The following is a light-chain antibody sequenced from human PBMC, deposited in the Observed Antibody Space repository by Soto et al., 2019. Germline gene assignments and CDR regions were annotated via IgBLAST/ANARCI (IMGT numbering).Light chain of an antibody. Sequence: DLQLTQSPSFLSASVGDRVTITCRASQGISSYLAWYQQKPGKAPKLLIYAASTLQSGGPSRFSGSGSGTEFTLTISSLQPEDFATYYCQQLNSYPLTFGGGTKVEIK. V-gene: IGKV1-9*01. CDR2: AAS. CDR3: QQLNSYPLT. CDR1: QGISSY. J-gene: IGKJ4*01.